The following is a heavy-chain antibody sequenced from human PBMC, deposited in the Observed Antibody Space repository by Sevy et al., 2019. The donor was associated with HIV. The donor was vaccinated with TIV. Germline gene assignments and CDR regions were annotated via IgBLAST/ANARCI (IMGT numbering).Heavy chain of an antibody. CDR3: ARWQLERRGFDY. CDR1: GFTFSSYA. Sequence: GGSLRLSCAASGFTFSSYAMHWVRQAPGKGLEWVAVISYDGSNKYYADSVKGRFTNSRDNSKNTLYLQMNSLRAEDTAVYYCARWQLERRGFDYWGQGTLVTVSS. CDR2: ISYDGSNK. J-gene: IGHJ4*02. V-gene: IGHV3-30-3*01. D-gene: IGHD1-1*01.